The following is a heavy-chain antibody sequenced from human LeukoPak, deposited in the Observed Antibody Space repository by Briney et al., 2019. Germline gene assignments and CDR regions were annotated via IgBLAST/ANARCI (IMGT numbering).Heavy chain of an antibody. CDR1: GYTFTSYG. V-gene: IGHV1-18*01. J-gene: IGHJ6*02. Sequence: GASVKVSCKASGYTFTSYGISWVRQAPGQGLEWMGWISAYNGNTNYAQKLQGRVTMTTDTSTSTAYMELRSLRSDDTAVYYCARHMGPYRGYSYGRIYYYYGMDVWGQGTTVTVSS. D-gene: IGHD5-18*01. CDR2: ISAYNGNT. CDR3: ARHMGPYRGYSYGRIYYYYGMDV.